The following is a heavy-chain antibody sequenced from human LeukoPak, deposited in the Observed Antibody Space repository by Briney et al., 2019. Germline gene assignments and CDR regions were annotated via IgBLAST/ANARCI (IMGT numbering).Heavy chain of an antibody. CDR2: ISAYNGNT. D-gene: IGHD1-26*01. CDR3: ARVFRGSYWGNYYYYMDV. CDR1: GYTFTSYG. V-gene: IGHV1-18*01. J-gene: IGHJ6*03. Sequence: WASVTVSCKASGYTFTSYGISWVRQAPGQGLEWMGWISAYNGNTNYAQKLQGRVTMTTDTSTSTAYMELRSLRSDDTAVYYCARVFRGSYWGNYYYYMDVWGKGTTVTISS.